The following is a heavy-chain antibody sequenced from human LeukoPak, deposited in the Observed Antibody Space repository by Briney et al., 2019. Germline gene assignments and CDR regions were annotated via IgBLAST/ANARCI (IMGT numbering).Heavy chain of an antibody. J-gene: IGHJ6*02. CDR3: AREDYYGSGQKESYYYYGMDV. CDR2: INHSGST. D-gene: IGHD3-10*01. V-gene: IGHV4-34*01. Sequence: SETLSLTCAVYGGSFSGYYWSWIRQPPGKGLEWIGEINHSGSTNYNPSLKSRVTISVDTSKNQFSLKLSSVTAADTAVYYCAREDYYGSGQKESYYYYGMDVWGQGTTVTVSS. CDR1: GGSFSGYY.